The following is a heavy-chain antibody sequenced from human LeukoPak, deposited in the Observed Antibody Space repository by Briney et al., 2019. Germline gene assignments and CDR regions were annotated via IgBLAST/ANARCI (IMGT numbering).Heavy chain of an antibody. CDR3: ANPPTETYGDPSYFDY. CDR1: GFTFSSYA. Sequence: PGGSLRLSCAASGFTFSSYAMSWVRQAPGKGLEWVSAISGSGGSTYYADSVKGRFTISRDNSKNTLYLQMNSLRAEDTAVYYCANPPTETYGDPSYFDYWGQGTLVTVSS. J-gene: IGHJ4*02. CDR2: ISGSGGST. V-gene: IGHV3-23*01. D-gene: IGHD4-17*01.